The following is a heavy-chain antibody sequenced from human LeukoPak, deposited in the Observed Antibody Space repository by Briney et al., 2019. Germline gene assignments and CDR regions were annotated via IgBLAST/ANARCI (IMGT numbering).Heavy chain of an antibody. D-gene: IGHD6-19*01. CDR2: ISSSGGST. CDR1: GFTFSSYA. Sequence: GGSLRLSCAASGFTFSSYAMSWVRQAPGKGLEWVSAISSSGGSTYYADSVKGRFTISRDNSKNTLYLQMNSLRAEDTAVYYCAKDVMYSSGWPFDYWGQGTLVTVSS. J-gene: IGHJ4*02. CDR3: AKDVMYSSGWPFDY. V-gene: IGHV3-23*01.